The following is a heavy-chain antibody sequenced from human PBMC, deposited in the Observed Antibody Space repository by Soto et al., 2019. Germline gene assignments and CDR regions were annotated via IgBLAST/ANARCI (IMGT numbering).Heavy chain of an antibody. CDR2: IYYSGST. D-gene: IGHD3-10*01. CDR1: GGSISSGDYY. V-gene: IGHV4-30-4*01. J-gene: IGHJ6*02. Sequence: PSETLSLTCTVSGGSISSGDYYWSWIRQPPGKGLEWIGYIYYSGSTYYNPSLKSRVTISVDTSKNQFSLKLSSVTAADTAVYYCARERVHGSGSYKLYGMEVWGQGTTANVSS. CDR3: ARERVHGSGSYKLYGMEV.